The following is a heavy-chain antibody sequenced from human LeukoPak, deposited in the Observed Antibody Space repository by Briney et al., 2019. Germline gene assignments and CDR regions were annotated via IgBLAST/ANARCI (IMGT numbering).Heavy chain of an antibody. CDR2: IYYSGST. J-gene: IGHJ4*02. Sequence: SETLSLTCTVSGYSISSGYYWGWIRQPPGKGLEWIGSIYYSGSTYYNPSLKSRVTISVDTSKNQFSLKLSSVTAADTAVYYCARCRDGYKSPDYWGQGTLVTVSS. CDR1: GYSISSGYY. V-gene: IGHV4-38-2*02. D-gene: IGHD5-24*01. CDR3: ARCRDGYKSPDY.